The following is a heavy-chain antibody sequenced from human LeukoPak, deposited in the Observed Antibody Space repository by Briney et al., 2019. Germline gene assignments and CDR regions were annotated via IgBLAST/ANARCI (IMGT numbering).Heavy chain of an antibody. CDR3: ARAAYSSSWYYYYYYMDV. Sequence: ASVKVSCKASGYTFTSYDINWVRQATGQGLEWMGWMSPNSGNTGYAQKFQGRVTITRNTSISTAYMELSSLRSEDTAVYCCARAAYSSSWYYYYYYMDVWGKGTTVTVSS. D-gene: IGHD6-13*01. J-gene: IGHJ6*03. CDR2: MSPNSGNT. V-gene: IGHV1-8*03. CDR1: GYTFTSYD.